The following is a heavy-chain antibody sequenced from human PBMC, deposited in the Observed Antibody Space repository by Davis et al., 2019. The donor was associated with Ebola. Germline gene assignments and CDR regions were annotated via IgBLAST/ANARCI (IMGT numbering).Heavy chain of an antibody. J-gene: IGHJ5*01. D-gene: IGHD6-13*01. CDR2: IGTAGDT. CDR1: GFTFSSYD. CDR3: ARAGFGSSWFDY. Sequence: PGGPLRLSCAASGFTFSSYDMPWIPHGPGKGLEWLSAIGTAGDTYYPDSVKGRFTISRENAKNSLYLQMNSLRAEDTAVYYCARAGFGSSWFDYWGQGTLVTVSS. V-gene: IGHV3-13*01.